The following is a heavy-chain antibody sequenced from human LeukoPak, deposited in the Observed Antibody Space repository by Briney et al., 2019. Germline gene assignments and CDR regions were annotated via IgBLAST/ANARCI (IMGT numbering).Heavy chain of an antibody. CDR1: GFTVSSNY. CDR2: IYSGGST. J-gene: IGHJ6*02. Sequence: GGSLRLSCAASGFTVSSNYMSWVRQAPGKGLEWVSVIYSGGSTYYADSVKGRFTISRDNSKNTLYLQMNSLRAEDTAVYYCARDPGYYDSSGYSYYYYGMDVWGQGTTVTVSS. CDR3: ARDPGYYDSSGYSYYYYGMDV. V-gene: IGHV3-53*01. D-gene: IGHD3-22*01.